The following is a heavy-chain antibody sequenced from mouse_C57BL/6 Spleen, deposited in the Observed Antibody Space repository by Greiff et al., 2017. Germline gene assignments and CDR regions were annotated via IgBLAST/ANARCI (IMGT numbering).Heavy chain of an antibody. V-gene: IGHV5-4*01. CDR3: ARDQGGTEAMDY. CDR1: GFTFSSYA. D-gene: IGHD4-1*01. J-gene: IGHJ4*01. Sequence: EVMLVESGGGLVKPGGSLKLSCAASGFTFSSYAMSWVRQTPEKRLEWVATISDGGSYTYYPDNVKGRFTISRDNAKNNLYLQMSHLKSEDTAMYYCARDQGGTEAMDYWGQGTSGTVSS. CDR2: ISDGGSYT.